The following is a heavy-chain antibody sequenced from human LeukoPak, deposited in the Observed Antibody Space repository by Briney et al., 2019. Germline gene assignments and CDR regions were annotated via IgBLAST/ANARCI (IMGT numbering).Heavy chain of an antibody. D-gene: IGHD1-1*01. J-gene: IGHJ5*02. CDR2: IRYDGSNK. V-gene: IGHV3-30*02. CDR3: AKELTWKDNWFDA. CDR1: GFTFSSYG. Sequence: GGSLRLSCAASGFTFSSYGMHWVRQAPGKGLEWVAGIRYDGSNKYYADSVKGRFTISRDNSKNTLYLQMNSLRAEDMAVYYCAKELTWKDNWFDAWGQGTLVTVSS.